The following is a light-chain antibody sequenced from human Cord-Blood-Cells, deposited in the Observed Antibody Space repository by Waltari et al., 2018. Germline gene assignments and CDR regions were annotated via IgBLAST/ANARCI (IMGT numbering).Light chain of an antibody. CDR1: SSDVGGYHY. V-gene: IGLV2-11*01. CDR2: DVS. J-gene: IGLJ3*02. CDR3: CSYAGSYTWV. Sequence: QSALTQPRSVSGSPGPSVTISCTGTSSDVGGYHYHSWYQQPPGKAPKLMIYDVSKRPSGVPDRFSVSKSGNTASLTISGLQAEDEADYYCCSYAGSYTWVFGGGTKLTVL.